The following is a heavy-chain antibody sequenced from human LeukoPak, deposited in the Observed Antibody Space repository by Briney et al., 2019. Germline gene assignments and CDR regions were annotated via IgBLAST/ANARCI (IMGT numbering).Heavy chain of an antibody. CDR3: ARGAYYYDSSGYYHYPIFDY. CDR1: GYSISSGYY. D-gene: IGHD3-22*01. V-gene: IGHV4-38-2*02. J-gene: IGHJ4*02. CDR2: INHSGST. Sequence: SKTLSLTCTVSGYSISSGYYWGWIRQPPGKGLEWIGEINHSGSTNYNPSLKSRVNISVDTSKNQFSLKLRSVTAADTAVYYCARGAYYYDSSGYYHYPIFDYWGQGTLVTVSS.